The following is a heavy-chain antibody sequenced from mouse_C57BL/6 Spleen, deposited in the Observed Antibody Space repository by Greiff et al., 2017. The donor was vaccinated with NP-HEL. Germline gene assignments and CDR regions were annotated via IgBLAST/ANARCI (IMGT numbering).Heavy chain of an antibody. J-gene: IGHJ4*01. CDR1: GFTFSDYY. Sequence: EVQLQESGGGLVQPGGSLKLSCAASGFTFSDYYMYWVRQTPEKRLEWVAYISNGGGSTYYPDTVKGRFTISRDNAKNTLYLQMSRLKSEDTAMYYCARQGPYDGYIYYAMDYWGQGTSVTVSS. D-gene: IGHD2-3*01. CDR2: ISNGGGST. V-gene: IGHV5-12*01. CDR3: ARQGPYDGYIYYAMDY.